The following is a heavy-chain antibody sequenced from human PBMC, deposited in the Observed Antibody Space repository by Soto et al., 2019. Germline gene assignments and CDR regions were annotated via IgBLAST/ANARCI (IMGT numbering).Heavy chain of an antibody. J-gene: IGHJ4*02. D-gene: IGHD2-8*02. Sequence: QVQLQESGPGLMKPSETLSLTCTVSGASITGSSYWIWIRQPAGKGLEWIGRFSLSGTTNYNPSLRSRVTMSADVSKNQFSLRLTSVTAADTALYYCARGMTPPGAPAWYYFDSWGQGTLVTVSS. CDR3: ARGMTPPGAPAWYYFDS. V-gene: IGHV4-4*07. CDR2: FSLSGTT. CDR1: GASITGSSY.